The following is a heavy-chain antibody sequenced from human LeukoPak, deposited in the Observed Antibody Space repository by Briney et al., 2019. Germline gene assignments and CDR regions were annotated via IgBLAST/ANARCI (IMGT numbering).Heavy chain of an antibody. CDR3: PKESAGYNYGSYFDY. J-gene: IGHJ4*02. D-gene: IGHD5-18*01. V-gene: IGHV3-23*01. CDR1: GFTLNRYA. CDR2: FSGSGGNT. Sequence: GGSLTLSCAASGFTLNRYAMSWLRQAPGKGLVWVIAFSGSGGNTYHADSEKGRLTISRDNSKNTLYPKMNSLRAEGTAVYYGPKESAGYNYGSYFDYWGQGTLVTVSS.